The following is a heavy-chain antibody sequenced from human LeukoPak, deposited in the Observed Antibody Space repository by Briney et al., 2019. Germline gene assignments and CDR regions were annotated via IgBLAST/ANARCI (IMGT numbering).Heavy chain of an antibody. CDR2: ISFDGSNN. D-gene: IGHD3-10*01. Sequence: GGSRRLSCTASGFTFSNYAMHWVRQAPGKGLEWVAVISFDGSNNYCADSVKGRFTISRDNSKNTLYLQMNSLRAEDTAVYYCARDRWSTNTYHSGGFDYWGQGTPVTDSS. J-gene: IGHJ4*02. V-gene: IGHV3-30*03. CDR3: ARDRWSTNTYHSGGFDY. CDR1: GFTFSNYA.